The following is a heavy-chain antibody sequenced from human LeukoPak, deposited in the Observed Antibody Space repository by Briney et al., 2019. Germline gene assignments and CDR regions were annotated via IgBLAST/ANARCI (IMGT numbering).Heavy chain of an antibody. CDR1: GFTFSSYG. CDR2: IRYDGSNK. CDR3: AKGRYCSGGSCPKLDYFDY. Sequence: GGSLRLSCAASGFTFSSYGMHWVRQAPGKGLEWVAFIRYDGSNKYYADSVKGRFTISRDNSKNTLYLQMNSLRAEDTAVYYCAKGRYCSGGSCPKLDYFDYWGQGTLVTVSS. J-gene: IGHJ4*02. D-gene: IGHD2-15*01. V-gene: IGHV3-30*02.